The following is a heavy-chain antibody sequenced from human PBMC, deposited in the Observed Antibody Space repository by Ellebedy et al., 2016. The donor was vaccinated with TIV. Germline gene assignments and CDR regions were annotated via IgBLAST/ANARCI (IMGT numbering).Heavy chain of an antibody. CDR2: IYQDGSQK. CDR3: ARRGSYGDYAVQVNSWFDT. J-gene: IGHJ5*02. V-gene: IGHV3-7*01. Sequence: GESLKISCAASGFNFRSYWMGWVRQAPGKGLAWVANIYQDGSQKYYVDSAEGRFTISRDNAKNSLYLEMKSLRVEDTAMYYCARRGSYGDYAVQVNSWFDTWGQGTLVTVSS. D-gene: IGHD4-17*01. CDR1: GFNFRSYW.